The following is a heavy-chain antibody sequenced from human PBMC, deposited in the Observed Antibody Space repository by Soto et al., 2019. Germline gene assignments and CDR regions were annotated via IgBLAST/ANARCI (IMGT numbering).Heavy chain of an antibody. Sequence: QVQLVQSGAEVKKPGASVKVSCKASGYTFSSYRISWVRQAPGKGPEWMGWIRAYNGDTKYAQKFQDRLIMTTDTSTSTAYMELRSLTSDDTAVYYCARADYGDDDSWGQGTLVTVSS. J-gene: IGHJ4*02. CDR3: ARADYGDDDS. V-gene: IGHV1-18*01. CDR2: IRAYNGDT. CDR1: GYTFSSYR. D-gene: IGHD4-17*01.